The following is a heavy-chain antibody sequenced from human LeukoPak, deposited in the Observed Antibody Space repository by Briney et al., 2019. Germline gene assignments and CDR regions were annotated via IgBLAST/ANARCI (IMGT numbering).Heavy chain of an antibody. D-gene: IGHD6-6*01. CDR1: GFTFSNYA. V-gene: IGHV3-23*01. J-gene: IGHJ4*02. Sequence: GGSLRPSCAASGFTFSNYAMNWVRQAPGKGLEWVSAIGDSGDITYYADSVKGRFTISRDNSKNTLYLQMNSLRAEDTAVYYCAKGGSVSSSSFDYWGQGTVVTVSS. CDR2: IGDSGDIT. CDR3: AKGGSVSSSSFDY.